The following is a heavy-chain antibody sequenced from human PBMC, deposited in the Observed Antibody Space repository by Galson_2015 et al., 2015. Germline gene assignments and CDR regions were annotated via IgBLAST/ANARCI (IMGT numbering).Heavy chain of an antibody. CDR1: GFTFSSYA. J-gene: IGHJ4*02. V-gene: IGHV3-30-3*01. Sequence: SLRLSCAASGFTFSSYAMHWVRQAPGKGLEWVSRITYDGSSKYYADSVKGRFTISRDNSKNTLYLQMNRLRAADTAVYYCARDDASQAPLDYWGQGTLVTVSS. CDR3: ARDDASQAPLDY. CDR2: ITYDGSSK.